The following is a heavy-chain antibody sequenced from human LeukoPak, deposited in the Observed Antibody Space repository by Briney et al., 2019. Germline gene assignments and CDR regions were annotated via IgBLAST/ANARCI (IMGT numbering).Heavy chain of an antibody. Sequence: PGGSLRLSCAASRFTFNSYAMTWVRQAPGKGLEWVSAISGSGGSTHYADSVKGRFTISRDNSKNTLYLQMNSLRAEDTAVYFWEKDRDAIVYYGMDVWGQGTTVTVSS. CDR2: ISGSGGST. V-gene: IGHV3-23*01. D-gene: IGHD1-26*01. CDR3: EKDRDAIVYYGMDV. CDR1: RFTFNSYA. J-gene: IGHJ6*02.